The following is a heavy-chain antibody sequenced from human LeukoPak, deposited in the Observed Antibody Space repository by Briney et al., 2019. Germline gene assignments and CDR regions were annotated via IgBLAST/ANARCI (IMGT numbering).Heavy chain of an antibody. V-gene: IGHV1-18*01. CDR1: GYTFTSYG. Sequence: ASVKVSCKASGYTFTSYGISWVRQAPGQGLEWMGWISAYNGNTNYAQKLQGRVTMTTDTSTSTAYMELRSLRSDDTAVYYCARDGGVAAAGNLWGYYYYYGMDVWGQGTTVTVSS. D-gene: IGHD6-13*01. J-gene: IGHJ6*02. CDR3: ARDGGVAAAGNLWGYYYYYGMDV. CDR2: ISAYNGNT.